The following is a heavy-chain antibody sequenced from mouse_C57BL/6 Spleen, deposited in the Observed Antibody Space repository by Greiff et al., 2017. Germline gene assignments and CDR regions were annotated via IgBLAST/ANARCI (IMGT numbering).Heavy chain of an antibody. V-gene: IGHV1-55*01. CDR1: GYTFTSYW. D-gene: IGHD2-2*01. Sequence: QVQLQQPGAELVKPGASVKMSCKASGYTFTSYWITWVKQRPGQGLEWIGDIYPGSGSTNYNEKFKSKATLTVDTSTSTAYMQLSSLTSEYSAVYYCARDGYDAFAYWGQGTLVTVSA. J-gene: IGHJ3*01. CDR2: IYPGSGST. CDR3: ARDGYDAFAY.